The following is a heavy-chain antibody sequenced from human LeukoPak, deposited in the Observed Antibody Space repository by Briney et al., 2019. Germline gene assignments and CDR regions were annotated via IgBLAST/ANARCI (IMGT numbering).Heavy chain of an antibody. CDR3: ARGMVRGVSHWFDP. CDR2: IYYSGST. J-gene: IGHJ5*02. Sequence: PSETLSLTFTVSGGSISSYYWSWIRQPPGKGLEWIGYIYYSGSTNYNPSLKSRVTISVDTSKNQFSLKLSSVTAADTAVYYCARGMVRGVSHWFDPWGQGTLVTVSS. CDR1: GGSISSYY. V-gene: IGHV4-59*01. D-gene: IGHD3-10*01.